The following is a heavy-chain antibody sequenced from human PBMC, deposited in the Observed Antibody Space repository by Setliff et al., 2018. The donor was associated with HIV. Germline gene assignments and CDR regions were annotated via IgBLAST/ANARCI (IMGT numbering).Heavy chain of an antibody. CDR3: ARGPFVLRFLERLVYFDY. CDR2: VYYSGST. J-gene: IGHJ4*02. CDR1: GGSISSSGYY. V-gene: IGHV4-31*02. Sequence: PSETLSLTCSVSGGSISSSGYYWSWIRQHPGKGLDWIGRVYYSGSTDYNPSLQSRATLSIDTSKNQFSLKLTSVIAADTAIYYCARGPFVLRFLERLVYFDYWGQGKPVTVSS. D-gene: IGHD3-3*01.